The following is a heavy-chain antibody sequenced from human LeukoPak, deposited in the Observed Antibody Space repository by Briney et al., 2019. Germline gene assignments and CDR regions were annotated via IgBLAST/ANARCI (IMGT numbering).Heavy chain of an antibody. V-gene: IGHV4-30-4*08. CDR2: IYYSGST. Sequence: PSQTLSLTCTVSGGSISSGDYYWSWIRQPPGKGLEWIGYIYYSGSTYYNPSLKSRVTISVDTSKNQFSLKLSSVTAADTAVYYCARGPIVVPAAMLGGLYGSGSSPFDYWGQGTLVTVSS. CDR1: GGSISSGDYY. CDR3: ARGPIVVPAAMLGGLYGSGSSPFDY. D-gene: IGHD2-2*01. J-gene: IGHJ4*02.